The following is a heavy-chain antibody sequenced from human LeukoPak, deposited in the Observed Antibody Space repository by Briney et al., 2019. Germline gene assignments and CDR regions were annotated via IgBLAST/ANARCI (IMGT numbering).Heavy chain of an antibody. CDR2: IIPIFGTA. D-gene: IGHD1-26*01. CDR1: GGTFSSYA. V-gene: IGHV1-69*13. CDR3: ARGEWELLHDAFDI. Sequence: SVKVSCKASGGTFSSYAISWVRQAPGQGLEWMGGIIPIFGTANYAQKFQGRVTITADESTSTAYMELSSLRSEDTAVYYCARGEWELLHDAFDIWGQGTMVTVSS. J-gene: IGHJ3*02.